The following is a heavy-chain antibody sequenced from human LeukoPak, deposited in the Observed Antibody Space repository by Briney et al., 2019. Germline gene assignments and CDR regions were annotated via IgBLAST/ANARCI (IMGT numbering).Heavy chain of an antibody. D-gene: IGHD5-24*01. CDR3: ASLRDGYNSFDY. CDR2: IYTSGST. CDR1: GGSISSGSYY. V-gene: IGHV4-61*09. J-gene: IGHJ4*02. Sequence: SETLSLTCTVSGGSISSGSYYWSWIRQPAGEGLEWIGQIYTSGSTNYNPSLKSRVTISVDTSKNQFSLKLSSVTAADTAVYYCASLRDGYNSFDYWGQGTLVTVSS.